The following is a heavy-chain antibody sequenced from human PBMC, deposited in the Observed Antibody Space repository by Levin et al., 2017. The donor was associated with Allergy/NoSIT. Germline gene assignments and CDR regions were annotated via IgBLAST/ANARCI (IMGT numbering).Heavy chain of an antibody. CDR2: IYYSGST. Sequence: SETLSLTCTVSGGSISSGDYYWSWIRQPPGKGLEWIGYIYYSGSTYYNPSLKSRVTISVDTSKNQFSLKLSSVTAADTAVYYCARESVLRYFDWWGQGTLVTVSS. CDR1: GGSISSGDYY. J-gene: IGHJ4*02. CDR3: ARESVLRYFDW. V-gene: IGHV4-30-4*01. D-gene: IGHD3-9*01.